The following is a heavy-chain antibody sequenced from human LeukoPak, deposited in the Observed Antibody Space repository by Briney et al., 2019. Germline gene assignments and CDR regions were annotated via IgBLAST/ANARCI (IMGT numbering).Heavy chain of an antibody. D-gene: IGHD5-18*01. CDR1: GGSISSRTYY. J-gene: IGHJ6*03. Sequence: SETLSLTCTVSGGSISSRTYYWAWIRQPPGQGLEWIGNIYYSGSTYYNPSLKSRVTISVDTSKNQFSLKLSSVTAADTAVYYCARDTAMPIFYYYMDVWGKGTTVTISS. V-gene: IGHV4-39*01. CDR2: IYYSGST. CDR3: ARDTAMPIFYYYMDV.